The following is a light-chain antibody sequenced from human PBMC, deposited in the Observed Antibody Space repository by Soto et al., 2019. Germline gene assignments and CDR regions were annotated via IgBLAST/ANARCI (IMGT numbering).Light chain of an antibody. Sequence: QSALTQPRSVSVSPGQSVTISCTGTSSDVGAYNFVSWYQHNPGKAPKLMIFDVSARPSGVPDRFSGSKSANTASLTISGLQTEDEADYYCCSYAGTCIPLFGGGTKLTVL. J-gene: IGLJ2*01. CDR1: SSDVGAYNF. V-gene: IGLV2-11*01. CDR3: CSYAGTCIPL. CDR2: DVS.